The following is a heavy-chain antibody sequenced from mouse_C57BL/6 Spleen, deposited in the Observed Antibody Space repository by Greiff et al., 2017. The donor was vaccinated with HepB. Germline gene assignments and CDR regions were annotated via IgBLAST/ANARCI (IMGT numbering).Heavy chain of an antibody. D-gene: IGHD2-12*01. Sequence: DVQLQESGPGLVKPSQSLSLTCSVTGYSITSGYYWNWIRQFPGNKLEWMGYISYDGSNNYNPSLKNRISITRDTSKNQFFLKLNSVTTEDTATYYCASDYHSHLDAMDYWGQGTPVTVSS. CDR3: ASDYHSHLDAMDY. V-gene: IGHV3-6*01. J-gene: IGHJ4*01. CDR1: GYSITSGYY. CDR2: ISYDGSN.